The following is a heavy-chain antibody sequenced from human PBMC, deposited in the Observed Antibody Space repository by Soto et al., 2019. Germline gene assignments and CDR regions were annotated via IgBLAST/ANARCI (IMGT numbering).Heavy chain of an antibody. V-gene: IGHV3-30-3*01. J-gene: IGHJ4*02. D-gene: IGHD7-27*01. Sequence: GESLKISCAASGFTFSSYTMHWVRQAPGKGLEWVAVISYDGSNIHFADSVKGRFTISRDNSKNTLYLEMNSLRAEDTAVYYCARSLTGSLPDYWGQGTVVTVSS. CDR3: ARSLTGSLPDY. CDR1: GFTFSSYT. CDR2: ISYDGSNI.